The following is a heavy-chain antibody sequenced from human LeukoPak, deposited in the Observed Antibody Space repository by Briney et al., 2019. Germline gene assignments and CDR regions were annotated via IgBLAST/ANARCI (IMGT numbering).Heavy chain of an antibody. V-gene: IGHV3-30-3*01. D-gene: IGHD3-22*01. J-gene: IGHJ4*02. Sequence: PGGSLRLSCAASGFTFSSYAMHWVRQAPGKGLEWVAVISYDGSNKYYADSVKGRFTISRDNSKNTLYLQMNSLRAEDTAVYYCAKEDHYDSSGYLDYWGQGTLVTVSS. CDR2: ISYDGSNK. CDR1: GFTFSSYA. CDR3: AKEDHYDSSGYLDY.